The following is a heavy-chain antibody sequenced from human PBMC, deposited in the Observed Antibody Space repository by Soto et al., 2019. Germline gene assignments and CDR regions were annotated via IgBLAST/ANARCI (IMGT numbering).Heavy chain of an antibody. CDR1: GDSISTVDYF. CDR3: ARGRYCLTGRCFPNWFDS. Sequence: QVHLLESGPGLVKPSQTLSLTCSVSGDSISTVDYFWAWIRQPPGQALEYIGYIYKSTTTYYNPSFESRVAISLATSKGQFSLTVTSVTAADTAVYFCARGRYCLTGRCFPNWFDSWGQGTLVTVSS. J-gene: IGHJ5*01. D-gene: IGHD2-15*01. V-gene: IGHV4-30-4*01. CDR2: IYKSTTT.